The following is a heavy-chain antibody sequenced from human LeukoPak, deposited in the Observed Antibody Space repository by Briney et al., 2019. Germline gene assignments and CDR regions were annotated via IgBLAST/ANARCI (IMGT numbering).Heavy chain of an antibody. J-gene: IGHJ4*02. CDR1: GFTFSSYS. V-gene: IGHV3-21*01. CDR2: ISSSSSYI. CDR3: ARVLPCGGDCYIFDY. Sequence: GGSLRLSCAASGFTFSSYSMNWVRQAPGKGLEWVSSISSSSSYIYYADSVKGRFTISRDNAKNSLYLQMNSLRAEDTAVYYCARVLPCGGDCYIFDYWGQGTLVTVSS. D-gene: IGHD2-21*02.